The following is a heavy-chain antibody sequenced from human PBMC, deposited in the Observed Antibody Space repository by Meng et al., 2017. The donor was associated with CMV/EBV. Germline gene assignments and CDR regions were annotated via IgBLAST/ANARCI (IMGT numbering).Heavy chain of an antibody. D-gene: IGHD4-23*01. CDR1: GLTFSDYS. CDR2: ISSSSSYT. J-gene: IGHJ4*02. Sequence: CGASGLTFSDYSMSWIPQAPGKGMEWVSYISSSSSYTNYADSVKGRFTISRDNAKNSLYLQMNSLRAEDTAMYYCARVAHGGALVKYWGQGTLVTVSS. V-gene: IGHV3-11*06. CDR3: ARVAHGGALVKY.